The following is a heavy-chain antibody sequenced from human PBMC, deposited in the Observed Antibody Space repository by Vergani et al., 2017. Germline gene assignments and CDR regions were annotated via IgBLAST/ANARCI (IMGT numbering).Heavy chain of an antibody. V-gene: IGHV4-61*02. Sequence: QVQLQESGPGLVKPSQTLSLTCTVSGGSISSGSYYWCWIRQPAGKGLEWIWRIYTSGSTNYNPSLKSRVTISVDTSKNQFSLKLSSVTAADTAVYYCARAGGTAMVPDYWGQGTLVTVSS. CDR1: GGSISSGSYY. CDR3: ARAGGTAMVPDY. D-gene: IGHD5-18*01. CDR2: IYTSGST. J-gene: IGHJ4*02.